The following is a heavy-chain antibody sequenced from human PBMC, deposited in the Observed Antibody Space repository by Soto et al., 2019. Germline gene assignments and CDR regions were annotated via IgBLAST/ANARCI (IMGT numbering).Heavy chain of an antibody. V-gene: IGHV1-69*13. CDR1: GGTFSRYA. Sequence: SVNLSCKASGGTFSRYALRWVRQAPGQGLEWMGGIIPIFGTANYAQKFQGRVTITADESTSTAYMELSSLRSEDTAVYYCARTITMVRGGNAFDIWGQGPMVTVSS. J-gene: IGHJ3*02. CDR2: IIPIFGTA. CDR3: ARTITMVRGGNAFDI. D-gene: IGHD3-10*01.